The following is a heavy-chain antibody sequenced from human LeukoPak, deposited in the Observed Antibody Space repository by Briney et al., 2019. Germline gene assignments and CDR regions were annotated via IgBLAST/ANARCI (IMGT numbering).Heavy chain of an antibody. V-gene: IGHV3-7*01. Sequence: SGGSLRLSCAASGFTFSSYWMSWVRQAPGKGLEWVANIKQDGSEKYYVDSVKGRFTVSRDNAKNSMYLQMNSLRVDDTAVYYCARPGLYCSGVTCYPFESWGQGTLVTVSS. CDR1: GFTFSSYW. D-gene: IGHD2-15*01. CDR2: IKQDGSEK. J-gene: IGHJ4*02. CDR3: ARPGLYCSGVTCYPFES.